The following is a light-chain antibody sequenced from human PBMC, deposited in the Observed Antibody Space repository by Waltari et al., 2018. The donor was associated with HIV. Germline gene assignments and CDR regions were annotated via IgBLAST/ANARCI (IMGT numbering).Light chain of an antibody. CDR1: SSNIGAGYD. CDR3: QSYDSSLSGWV. J-gene: IGLJ3*02. CDR2: GNT. Sequence: QSVLTQSPSVSGAPGQRVTISCTGGSSNIGAGYDVHWYQQYPGTAPKVLIYGNTNRPSGVPDRFSGSKSGTSASLVITGLHAEDDADYYCQSYDSSLSGWVFGGGTKLTVL. V-gene: IGLV1-40*01.